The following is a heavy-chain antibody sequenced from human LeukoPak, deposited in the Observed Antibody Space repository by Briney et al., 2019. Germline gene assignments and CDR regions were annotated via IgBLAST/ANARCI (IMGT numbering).Heavy chain of an antibody. Sequence: ASVKVSCKAPGYSFTDYDINWVRQAPGQGFEWMGWMNPNSGNTGYAQKFQGRVTMTRNTAISTAYMELSSLRFEDTAVYYCSRGDHWGQGTLVTVSS. CDR2: MNPNSGNT. V-gene: IGHV1-8*01. J-gene: IGHJ4*02. CDR3: SRGDH. CDR1: GYSFTDYD.